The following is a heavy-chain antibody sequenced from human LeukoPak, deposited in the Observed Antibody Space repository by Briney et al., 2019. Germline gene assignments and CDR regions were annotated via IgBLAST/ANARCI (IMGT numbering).Heavy chain of an antibody. V-gene: IGHV4-59*01. D-gene: IGHD3-10*01. J-gene: IGHJ5*02. CDR3: ARVRLYYYGSGSYYNSWFDP. CDR2: IYYSGST. Sequence: SETLSLTCTVSGGSISSYYWSWIRRPPGKGLEWIGYIYYSGSTNYNPSLKSRVTISVDTSKNQFSLKLSSVTAADTAVYYCARVRLYYYGSGSYYNSWFDPWGQGTLVTVSS. CDR1: GGSISSYY.